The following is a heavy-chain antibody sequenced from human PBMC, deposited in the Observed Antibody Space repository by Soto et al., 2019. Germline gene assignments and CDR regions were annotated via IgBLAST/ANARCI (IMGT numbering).Heavy chain of an antibody. Sequence: QLHLVQSGAVVKKPGASVTVSCSASGYPVTAYYMHWVRQAPGRGLEWMGGINPATGAAKYTQTFQGRVTMTRDTSTSTVFIEPSRLTSEDTAVLYCARGGRVGVAGSAAFDMWGQGTLVTVSS. J-gene: IGHJ3*02. V-gene: IGHV1-2*02. CDR2: INPATGAA. D-gene: IGHD3-3*01. CDR1: GYPVTAYY. CDR3: ARGGRVGVAGSAAFDM.